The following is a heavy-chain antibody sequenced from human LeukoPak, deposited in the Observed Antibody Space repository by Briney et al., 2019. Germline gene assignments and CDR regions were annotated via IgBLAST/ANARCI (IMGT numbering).Heavy chain of an antibody. D-gene: IGHD5-18*01. CDR2: IWYHGDEK. J-gene: IGHJ4*02. CDR1: GFTFNQFG. V-gene: IGHV3-33*06. Sequence: GRSLTLSCAASGFTFNQFGMHWVRQAPGKGLEWVAIIWYHGDEKFYGDSVKGRFTISRDNSKNTLYLQMNSLRAEDTAVYYCAKMGYSYGPLLDYWGQGTLVTVSS. CDR3: AKMGYSYGPLLDY.